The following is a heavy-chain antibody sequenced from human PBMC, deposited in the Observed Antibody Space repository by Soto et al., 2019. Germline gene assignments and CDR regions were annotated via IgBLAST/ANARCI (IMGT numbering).Heavy chain of an antibody. D-gene: IGHD6-6*01. CDR2: ISYDGSNK. CDR1: GFTFSSYG. Sequence: GGSLRLSCAASGFTFSSYGMHWFRQAPGKGLEWVAVISYDGSNKYYADSVKGRFTISRDNSKNTLYLQMNSLRAEDTAVYYCAKDRSSQYDAFDIWGQGTMVTVSS. CDR3: AKDRSSQYDAFDI. J-gene: IGHJ3*02. V-gene: IGHV3-30*18.